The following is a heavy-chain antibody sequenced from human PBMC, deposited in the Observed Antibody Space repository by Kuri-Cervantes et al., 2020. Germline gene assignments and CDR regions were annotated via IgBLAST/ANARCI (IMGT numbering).Heavy chain of an antibody. D-gene: IGHD3-16*01. V-gene: IGHV4-38-2*01. Sequence: ESLKISCVVSNHSISSASYWGWIRQPPGKGLEWIASMYHTGRTYYNPSLKSRVTLSGDKSKNQFSLKFDSVTAADTAVYYCARVSAGGRFDSWGQGTLVTVSS. CDR1: NHSISSASY. J-gene: IGHJ4*02. CDR3: ARVSAGGRFDS. CDR2: MYHTGRT.